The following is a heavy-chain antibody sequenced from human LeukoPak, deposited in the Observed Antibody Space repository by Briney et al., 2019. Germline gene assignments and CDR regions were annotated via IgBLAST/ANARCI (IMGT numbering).Heavy chain of an antibody. D-gene: IGHD6-6*01. V-gene: IGHV3-74*01. J-gene: IGHJ5*02. CDR3: ARGSIAARANWFDP. CDR1: GFTFSSYE. CDR2: INSDGSST. Sequence: GGSLRLSCAASGFTFSSYEMNWVRQAPGKGLVWVSRINSDGSSTSYADSVKGRFTISRDNAKNTLYLQMNSLRAEDTAVYYCARGSIAARANWFDPWGQGTLVTVSS.